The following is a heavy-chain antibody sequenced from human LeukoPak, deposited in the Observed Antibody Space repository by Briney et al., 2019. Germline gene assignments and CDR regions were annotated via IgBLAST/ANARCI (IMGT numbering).Heavy chain of an antibody. V-gene: IGHV3-23*01. CDR2: LGKSGENR. CDR1: GFTFTDYS. CDR3: VKDRPCETCMPMDA. J-gene: IGHJ6*02. Sequence: GGSLRLSCAASGFTFTDYSMSWVRQAPGKGPEWVSGLGKSGENRYYATSVRGRFSISRDNSKDTVYLQMNSPRAEDTAIYYCVKDRPCETCMPMDAWGQGTTVTVSS. D-gene: IGHD2-2*01.